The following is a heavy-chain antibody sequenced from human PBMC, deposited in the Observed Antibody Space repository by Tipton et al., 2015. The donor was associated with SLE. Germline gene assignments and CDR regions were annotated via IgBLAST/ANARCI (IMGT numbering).Heavy chain of an antibody. Sequence: TLSLTCTVSGGSISSSSYYWCWIRQHPGKGLEWIGYIYYSGNTYFNPSLKSRVTISLDTSNNQFSLRLTSVTAADTAVYYCARGDSTPYYYYYAMDVWGQGTTVTVSS. J-gene: IGHJ6*02. CDR2: IYYSGNT. V-gene: IGHV4-31*03. CDR1: GGSISSSSYY. D-gene: IGHD2-21*02. CDR3: ARGDSTPYYYYYAMDV.